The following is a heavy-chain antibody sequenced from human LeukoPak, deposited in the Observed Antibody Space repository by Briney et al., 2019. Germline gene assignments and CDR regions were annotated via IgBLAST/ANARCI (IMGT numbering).Heavy chain of an antibody. Sequence: SETLSLTCTVSGYSIRSGDYWGWIRQPPGKGLEWIGNIYHSGSTYYNPSLKSRVIISVDTSKNHFSLKLSSVTAADTAVYYCARSDRGYYDILTGYYRSDAFDIWGQGTMVTVSS. CDR2: IYHSGST. D-gene: IGHD3-9*01. J-gene: IGHJ3*02. V-gene: IGHV4-38-2*02. CDR3: ARSDRGYYDILTGYYRSDAFDI. CDR1: GYSIRSGDY.